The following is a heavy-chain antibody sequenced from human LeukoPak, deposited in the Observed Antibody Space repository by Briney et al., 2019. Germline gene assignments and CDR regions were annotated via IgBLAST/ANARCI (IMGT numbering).Heavy chain of an antibody. CDR1: GGSFSVYY. CDR2: INHSGST. Sequence: SETLSLTCAVYGGSFSVYYWSWIRQPPGKGLEWIGEINHSGSTNYNPSLKSRVTISVDTSKNQFSLKLSSVTAADTAVYYCAALRFLEWLPLEFPPDYWGQGTLVTVSS. CDR3: AALRFLEWLPLEFPPDY. J-gene: IGHJ4*02. D-gene: IGHD3-3*01. V-gene: IGHV4-34*01.